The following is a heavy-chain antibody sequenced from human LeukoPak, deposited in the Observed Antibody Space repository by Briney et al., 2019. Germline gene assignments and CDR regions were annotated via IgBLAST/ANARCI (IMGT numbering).Heavy chain of an antibody. Sequence: GGSLRLSCAASGFTFSSYAMSWVRQAPGKGLEWVSAIRGSGGSTYYADSVKGRFTISRDNSKNTLYLQMNSLRAEDTAVYYCAKAPRRNYCSSTSCSSTNNWFDPWGQGTLVTVSS. V-gene: IGHV3-23*01. CDR2: IRGSGGST. CDR3: AKAPRRNYCSSTSCSSTNNWFDP. D-gene: IGHD2-2*01. CDR1: GFTFSSYA. J-gene: IGHJ5*02.